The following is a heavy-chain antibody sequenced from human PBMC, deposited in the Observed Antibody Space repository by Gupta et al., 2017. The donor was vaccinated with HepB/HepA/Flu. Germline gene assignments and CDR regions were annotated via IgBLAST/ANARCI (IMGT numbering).Heavy chain of an antibody. CDR3: AKRVTSGLHYFEY. J-gene: IGHJ4*02. V-gene: IGHV3-23*01. CDR2: ISSSGGST. Sequence: EVQLLESGGGLVEPGGSLRLSCAASGFTFSSYAMSWVRQAPGKGLEWVSAISSSGGSTSYADSVKGRFTLSRDNSKKTLYLQMNSLRAEDTAVYYCAKRVTSGLHYFEYWGQGTLVTVSS. D-gene: IGHD6-19*01. CDR1: GFTFSSYA.